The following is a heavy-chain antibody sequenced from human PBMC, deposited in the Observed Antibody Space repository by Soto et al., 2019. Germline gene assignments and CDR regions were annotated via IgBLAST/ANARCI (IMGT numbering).Heavy chain of an antibody. CDR3: AREFDGYYHGRGSAFDI. V-gene: IGHV3-11*01. CDR1: GVTFGDFY. Sequence: PGGSLRLSCAASGVTFGDFYMSWIRQAPGKGLEWVSYISRSGEDIYYADSVKGRFIISRDNAKHSLYLQMNSLRAEDTAVYYCAREFDGYYHGRGSAFDIWGQGTMVTVSS. D-gene: IGHD3-3*01. CDR2: ISRSGEDI. J-gene: IGHJ3*02.